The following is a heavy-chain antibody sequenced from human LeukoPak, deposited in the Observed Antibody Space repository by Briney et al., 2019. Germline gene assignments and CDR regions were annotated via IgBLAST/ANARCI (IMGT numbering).Heavy chain of an antibody. D-gene: IGHD2-15*01. Sequence: SETLSLTCAVSGAPINSYYWSWIRQAPGKGLEWIWYIFHTGNIDDNPSLRSRATMTLDTSRNHLSLSLRSLTAADTAVYHCAREDYCRGGSCYSGYFQHWGQGTLVTVSS. CDR1: GAPINSYY. J-gene: IGHJ1*01. CDR3: AREDYCRGGSCYSGYFQH. CDR2: IFHTGNI. V-gene: IGHV4-59*12.